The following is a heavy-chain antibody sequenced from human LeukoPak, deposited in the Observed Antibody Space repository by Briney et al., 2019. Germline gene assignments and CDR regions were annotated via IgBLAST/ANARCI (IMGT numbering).Heavy chain of an antibody. CDR2: INPNSGGT. D-gene: IGHD6-6*01. V-gene: IGHV1-2*02. CDR1: GYTFTGYY. Sequence: ASVKVSCKASGYTFTGYYMYWVRQAPGQGLEWMGWINPNSGGTNYAQKFQGRVTMTRDTSISTAYMELSRLRSDDTAVYYCAIFDIAARQFYYWGQGTLVTVSS. J-gene: IGHJ4*02. CDR3: AIFDIAARQFYY.